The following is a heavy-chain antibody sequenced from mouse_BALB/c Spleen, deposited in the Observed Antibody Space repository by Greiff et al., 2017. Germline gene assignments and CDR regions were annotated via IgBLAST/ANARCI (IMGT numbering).Heavy chain of an antibody. V-gene: IGHV1-67*01. Sequence: QVQLKQSGPELVRPGESVKISCKASGYTFTDYAMHWVKQSPAKGLEWIGVISIYYDNTNYNQKFKGKATMTVDKSSSTAYMELARLTAEDSAIYYSARDEPYFDYWGQGTTLTVSS. CDR3: ARDEPYFDY. CDR2: ISIYYDNT. J-gene: IGHJ2*01. CDR1: GYTFTDYA.